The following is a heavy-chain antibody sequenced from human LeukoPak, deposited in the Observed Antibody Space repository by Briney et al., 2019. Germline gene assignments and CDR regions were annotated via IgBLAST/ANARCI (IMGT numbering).Heavy chain of an antibody. Sequence: ASVKVSCKASGYTFTGYYMHWVRQAPGQGLEWMGWINPNSGGTNYAQKFQGRVTMTRDTSISTAYMELSRLRSDDTAVYYCARATRFMVSNYYDSSGYHSHWGQGTLVTVSS. V-gene: IGHV1-2*02. J-gene: IGHJ4*02. D-gene: IGHD3-22*01. CDR1: GYTFTGYY. CDR3: ARATRFMVSNYYDSSGYHSH. CDR2: INPNSGGT.